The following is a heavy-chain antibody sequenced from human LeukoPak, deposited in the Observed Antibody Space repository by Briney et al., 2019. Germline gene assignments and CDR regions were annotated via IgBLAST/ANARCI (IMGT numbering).Heavy chain of an antibody. CDR2: IYSGGST. Sequence: GGSLRLSCAASGFTFSSYSMNWVRQAPGKGLEWVSVIYSGGSTYYADSVKGRFTISRHNSKNTLYLQMNSLRAEDTAVYYCARDFTVAGPEAGYYYGMDVWGQGTTVTVSS. V-gene: IGHV3-53*04. D-gene: IGHD6-19*01. CDR3: ARDFTVAGPEAGYYYGMDV. CDR1: GFTFSSYS. J-gene: IGHJ6*02.